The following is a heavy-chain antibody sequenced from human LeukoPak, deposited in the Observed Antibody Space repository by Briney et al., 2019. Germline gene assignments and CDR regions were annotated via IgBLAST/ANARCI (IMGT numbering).Heavy chain of an antibody. CDR3: TTMHYYDHDAFDI. CDR1: GFTFSNAW. V-gene: IGHV3-15*01. CDR2: IKSKTDGGTT. J-gene: IGHJ3*02. Sequence: AGGSLRLSCAASGFTFSNAWVSWVRQAPGKGLEWVGRIKSKTDGGTTDYAAPVKGRFTISRDDSKNTLYLQMNSLKTEDTAVYYCTTMHYYDHDAFDIWGQGTMVTVSS. D-gene: IGHD3-22*01.